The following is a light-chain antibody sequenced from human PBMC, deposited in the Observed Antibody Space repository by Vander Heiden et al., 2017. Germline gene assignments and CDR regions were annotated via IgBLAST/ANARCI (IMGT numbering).Light chain of an antibody. CDR1: SHNVGTQG. CDR2: RNN. V-gene: IGLV10-54*04. J-gene: IGLJ3*02. CDR3: SAWCSSLSSLV. Sequence: AGLTQPHSVSKGLRQTATLTCTRNSHNVGTQGATWLQLHQGHPHTLLSYRNNNRPSVISERFAASRSVNTDSLNITGLQPEDDADCDGSAWCSSLSSLVFGGGTKLTVL.